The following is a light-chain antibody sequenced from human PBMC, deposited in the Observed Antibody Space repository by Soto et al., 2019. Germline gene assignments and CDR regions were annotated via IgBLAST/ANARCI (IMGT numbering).Light chain of an antibody. CDR2: KAS. CDR1: QTISSW. Sequence: DIQMTQSPSTLSASAGDAVTITCRASQTISSWLDWYQQKQGKAPKLLIYKASTLKSGVPSRFSGSGSGTEFIITISSLQPEDIEAYYCQQYDNWPETFGRGTKVDIK. CDR3: QQYDNWPET. V-gene: IGKV1-5*03. J-gene: IGKJ1*01.